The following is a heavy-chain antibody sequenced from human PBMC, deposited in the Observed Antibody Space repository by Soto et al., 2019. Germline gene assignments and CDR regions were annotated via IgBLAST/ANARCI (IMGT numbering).Heavy chain of an antibody. CDR1: GFTFSSYA. V-gene: IGHV3-23*01. Sequence: PGGSLRLSCAASGFTFSSYAMSWVRQAPGKGLEWVSAISGSGGSTYYADSVKGRFTISRDNSKNTLYLQMNSLRAEDTAVYYCATDIVVVVVVPADYWGQGTLVTVSS. J-gene: IGHJ4*02. CDR3: ATDIVVVVVVPADY. CDR2: ISGSGGST. D-gene: IGHD2-15*01.